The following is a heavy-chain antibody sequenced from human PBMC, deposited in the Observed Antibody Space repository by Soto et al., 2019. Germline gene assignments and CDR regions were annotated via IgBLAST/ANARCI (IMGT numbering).Heavy chain of an antibody. CDR3: AKGDYYYCSGSYPRGFDY. Sequence: EVQLLESGGGLVQPGGSLRLSCAASGFTFSSYAMSWVRQAPGKGLEWVSAISGSGGSTYYADSVKGRFTISRDNSKNTLYLQMNSLTTEDTAVYYCAKGDYYYCSGSYPRGFDYWGQGTLVTVSS. CDR2: ISGSGGST. J-gene: IGHJ4*02. CDR1: GFTFSSYA. D-gene: IGHD3-10*01. V-gene: IGHV3-23*01.